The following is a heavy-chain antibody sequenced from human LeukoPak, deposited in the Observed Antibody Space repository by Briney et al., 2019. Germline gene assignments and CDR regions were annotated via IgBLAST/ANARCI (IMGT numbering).Heavy chain of an antibody. CDR3: GKGSRDHSGAT. J-gene: IGHJ3*01. CDR2: ISSSGSGTYYT. V-gene: IGHV3-23*01. Sequence: GGSLRLSCAASGFTFSTYAMSWVRQAPGKGLEWVSAISSSGSGTYYTYYTDSVKGRFTISRDNSKNTVYLQMNSLRADDTAVYYCGKGSRDHSGATWGQGTMVTVSS. CDR1: GFTFSTYA. D-gene: IGHD3-10*01.